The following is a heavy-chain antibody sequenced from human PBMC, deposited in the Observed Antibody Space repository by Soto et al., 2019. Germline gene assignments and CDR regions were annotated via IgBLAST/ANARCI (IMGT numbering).Heavy chain of an antibody. Sequence: GGSLRLSCVASGFTFSSYSMNWVRQAPGKGLEWVSSISSSSSYIYYADSVKGRFTISRANAKNSLYLQMNSLRAEDTAVYYCARDGSSYCGGDCYVEDYYYYMDVWGKGTTVTVSS. CDR3: ARDGSSYCGGDCYVEDYYYYMDV. CDR1: GFTFSSYS. J-gene: IGHJ6*03. CDR2: ISSSSSYI. V-gene: IGHV3-21*01. D-gene: IGHD2-21*01.